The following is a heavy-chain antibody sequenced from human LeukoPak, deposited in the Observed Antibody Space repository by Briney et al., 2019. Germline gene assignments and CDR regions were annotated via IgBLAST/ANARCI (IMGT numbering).Heavy chain of an antibody. D-gene: IGHD2-15*01. Sequence: SETLSLTCTVSGGSISSSGYYWGWIRPRPGKGLEWIGSMYYSGSTYYNPSLRSRVTISVDTSKNQFSLRLTSVNVADTAIYYCARHENRASVSAFYSYYFDYWGQGALVTVYS. CDR3: ARHENRASVSAFYSYYFDY. J-gene: IGHJ4*02. CDR2: MYYSGST. V-gene: IGHV4-39*01. CDR1: GGSISSSGYY.